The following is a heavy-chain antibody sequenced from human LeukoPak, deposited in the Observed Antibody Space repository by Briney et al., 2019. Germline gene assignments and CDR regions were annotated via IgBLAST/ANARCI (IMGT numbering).Heavy chain of an antibody. CDR1: GGSFSGYY. CDR2: INHSGST. V-gene: IGHV4-34*01. Sequence: SETQSLTCAVYGGSFSGYYWSWIRQPPGKGLEWIGEINHSGSTNYNPSLKSRVTISVDTSKNQFSLKLSSVTAADTAVYYCARGRAAMVTVDYWGQGTLVTVPS. D-gene: IGHD5-18*01. CDR3: ARGRAAMVTVDY. J-gene: IGHJ4*02.